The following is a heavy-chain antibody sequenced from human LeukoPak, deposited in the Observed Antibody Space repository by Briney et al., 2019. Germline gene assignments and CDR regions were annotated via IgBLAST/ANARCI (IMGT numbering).Heavy chain of an antibody. D-gene: IGHD3-9*01. J-gene: IGHJ4*02. Sequence: SETLSLTCTVSGGSISSGDYYWSWIRQPPGKGLEWIGYIYYSGSTYYNPSLKSRVTISVDTSKNQFSLKLSSVTAADTAVYYCARGGDYDILTGYFPFDYWGQGTLVTVSS. CDR1: GGSISSGDYY. CDR2: IYYSGST. V-gene: IGHV4-30-4*01. CDR3: ARGGDYDILTGYFPFDY.